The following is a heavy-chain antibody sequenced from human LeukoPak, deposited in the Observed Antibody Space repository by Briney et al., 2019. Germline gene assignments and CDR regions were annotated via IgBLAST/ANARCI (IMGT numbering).Heavy chain of an antibody. CDR1: GGSISSYY. CDR3: ARHVDDIPYFYFDY. Sequence: SETLSLTCTVSGGSISSYYWSWIRQPPGKGLEWIGYIYYSGSTNYNPSLKSRVTISVDTSKNQFSLKLSSVTAADTAVYYCARHVDDIPYFYFDYWGQGTLVTVSS. D-gene: IGHD3-9*01. J-gene: IGHJ4*02. V-gene: IGHV4-59*01. CDR2: IYYSGST.